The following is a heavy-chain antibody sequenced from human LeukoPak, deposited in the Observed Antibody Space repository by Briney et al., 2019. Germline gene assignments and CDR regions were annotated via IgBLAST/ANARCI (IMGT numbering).Heavy chain of an antibody. CDR3: AGAPGLGPASGYFDY. Sequence: SVKLSCKASGGTFSSYAISWVRQAPGQGLEWMGGIIPIFGTANYAQKFQGRVTITTDESTSTAYMELSSLRSEDTAVYYCAGAPGLGPASGYFDYWGQGTLVTVSS. J-gene: IGHJ4*02. CDR2: IIPIFGTA. V-gene: IGHV1-69*05. D-gene: IGHD2-15*01. CDR1: GGTFSSYA.